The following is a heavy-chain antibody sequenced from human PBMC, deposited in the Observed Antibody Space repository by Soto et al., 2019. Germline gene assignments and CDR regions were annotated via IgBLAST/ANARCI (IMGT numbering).Heavy chain of an antibody. CDR2: IIPIFGTA. Sequence: QVQLVQSGAEVKKPGSSVKVSCKASGGTFSSYAISWVRQAPGQGLEWMGGIIPIFGTANYAQKFQGRVTITADESPSTAYMELSSRRYEDTAVYYCVRERYCSGGSCYVWFARWGQGTLVTVAS. CDR1: GGTFSSYA. V-gene: IGHV1-69*01. D-gene: IGHD2-15*01. J-gene: IGHJ5*02. CDR3: VRERYCSGGSCYVWFAR.